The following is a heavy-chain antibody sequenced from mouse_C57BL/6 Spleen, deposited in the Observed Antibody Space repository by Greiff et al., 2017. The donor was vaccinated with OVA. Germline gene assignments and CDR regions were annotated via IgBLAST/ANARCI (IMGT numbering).Heavy chain of an antibody. Sequence: VQLQQSGAELVKPGASVKLSCTASGFNIKDYYMHWVKQRTEQGLEWIGRIDPEDGETKYAPQFQGKATITADTSSNTAYLQLSSLTSEDTAVYYCARGFYDGYYVDYFDYWGQGTTLTVSS. D-gene: IGHD2-3*01. CDR2: IDPEDGET. CDR3: ARGFYDGYYVDYFDY. J-gene: IGHJ2*01. CDR1: GFNIKDYY. V-gene: IGHV14-2*01.